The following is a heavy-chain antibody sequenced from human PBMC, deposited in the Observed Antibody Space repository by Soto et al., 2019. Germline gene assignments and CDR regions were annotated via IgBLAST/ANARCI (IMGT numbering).Heavy chain of an antibody. CDR1: GFTFSSYG. CDR2: ISYDGSNK. Sequence: GESLKISCAASGFTFSSYGMHWVRQAPGKGLEWVAVISYDGSNKYYADSVKGRFTISRDNSKNTLYLQMNSLRAEDTAVYYCAKGRAAMVTRSIPFDYWGQGTLVTVSS. V-gene: IGHV3-30*18. J-gene: IGHJ4*02. D-gene: IGHD5-18*01. CDR3: AKGRAAMVTRSIPFDY.